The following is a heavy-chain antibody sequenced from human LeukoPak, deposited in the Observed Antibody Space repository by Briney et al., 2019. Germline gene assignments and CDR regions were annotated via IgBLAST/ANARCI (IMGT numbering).Heavy chain of an antibody. CDR1: GFTFSSYS. CDR2: ISSSSSYI. CDR3: ARADYYYYMDV. V-gene: IGHV3-21*01. Sequence: GGSLRLSCAASGFTFSSYSMNWVRQAPGKGLEWVSSISSSSSYIYYADSVKGRFTISRDNSKNTLYLQMNSLRAEDTAVFYCARADYYYYMDVWGKGTTVTISS. J-gene: IGHJ6*03.